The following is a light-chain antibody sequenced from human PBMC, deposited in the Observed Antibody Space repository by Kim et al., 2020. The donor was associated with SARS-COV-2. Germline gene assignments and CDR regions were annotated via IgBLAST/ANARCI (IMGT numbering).Light chain of an antibody. J-gene: IGKJ2*03. CDR2: WAS. CDR3: QQYYSTPPS. V-gene: IGKV4-1*01. Sequence: DIVMTQSPDSLAVSLGERATLNCKSSQTVLYNSNNKNYLAWYQQKPGHAPKLLIYWASIRESGVSDRFSGSGSETDFTLTISSLQAGDVTVYYCQQYYSTPPSFGQGTKLEI. CDR1: QTVLYNSNNKNY.